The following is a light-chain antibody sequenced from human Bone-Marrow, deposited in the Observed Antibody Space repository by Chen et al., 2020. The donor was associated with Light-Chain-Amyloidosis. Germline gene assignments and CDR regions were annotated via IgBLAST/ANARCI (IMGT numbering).Light chain of an antibody. J-gene: IGLJ2*01. V-gene: IGLV3-25*03. CDR1: DLPTKY. CDR3: QSADSSGTYEVI. CDR2: RDT. Sequence: SYELPQPPSVSVSPGQPPRITRSGDDLPTKYAYWYQQKPGQAPVLVIHRDTERPSGISERFSGSSSGTTATLTISGVQAEDEADYHCQSADSSGTYEVIFGGGTKLTVL.